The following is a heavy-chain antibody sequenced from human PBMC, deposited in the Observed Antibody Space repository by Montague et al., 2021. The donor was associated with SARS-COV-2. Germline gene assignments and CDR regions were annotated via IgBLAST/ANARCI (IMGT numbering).Heavy chain of an antibody. D-gene: IGHD3-10*01. J-gene: IGHJ4*02. CDR1: GDSVSTYGVA. V-gene: IGHV6-1*01. CDR2: TIYTGSAWYN. CDR3: ARHSYRTFDF. Sequence: CAISGDSVSTYGVAWDWIRQSPSRGLEWLGMTIYTGSAWYNEYAESVKGRVTINPATPKNQFSLHLTSVTPEDTAVYYCARHSYRTFDFWGQGTLVTVS.